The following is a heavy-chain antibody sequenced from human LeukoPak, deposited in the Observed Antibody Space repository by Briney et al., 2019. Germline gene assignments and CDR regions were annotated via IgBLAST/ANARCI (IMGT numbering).Heavy chain of an antibody. D-gene: IGHD7-27*01. CDR2: IYYSGST. CDR1: GGSISSSSYY. V-gene: IGHV4-39*01. J-gene: IGHJ3*02. Sequence: SETLSLTCTVSGGSISSSSYYWGWIRQPPGKGLEWIGSIYYSGSTYYNPSLKSRVTISVDTSKNQFSLKLSSVTAADTAVYYCARRKLGDAFDIWGQGTMVTVSS. CDR3: ARRKLGDAFDI.